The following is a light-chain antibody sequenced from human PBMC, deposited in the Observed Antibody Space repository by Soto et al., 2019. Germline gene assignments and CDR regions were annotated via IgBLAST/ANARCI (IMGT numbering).Light chain of an antibody. V-gene: IGKV1-9*01. J-gene: IGKJ4*01. CDR3: QQLSTYPLT. CDR1: QGISSY. Sequence: IQLTHSPSSLSASVGDRVTITCRASQGISSYLAWYQQKPGKAPKLLIYAASTLQSGVPSRFSGGGSGTGFTLTISSLQPEDFATYYCQQLSTYPLTFGGGTKVDIK. CDR2: AAS.